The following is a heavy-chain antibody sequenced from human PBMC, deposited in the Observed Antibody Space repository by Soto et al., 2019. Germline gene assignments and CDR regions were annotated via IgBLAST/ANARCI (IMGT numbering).Heavy chain of an antibody. CDR2: IYYSGST. Sequence: SETLSLTCTVSGGSVSSGSYYWSWIRQPPGKGLEWIGYIYYSGSTNYNPSLKSRVTISVDTSKNQFSLKLSSVTAADTAVYYCAREGPLVHSPPYYMDVWGKGTTVTVSS. J-gene: IGHJ6*03. V-gene: IGHV4-61*01. D-gene: IGHD6-6*01. CDR3: AREGPLVHSPPYYMDV. CDR1: GGSVSSGSYY.